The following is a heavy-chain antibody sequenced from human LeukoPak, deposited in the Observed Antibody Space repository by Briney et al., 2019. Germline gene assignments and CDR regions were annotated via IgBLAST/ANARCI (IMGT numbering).Heavy chain of an antibody. Sequence: SETLSLTCTVSGGSISSSSYYWGWIRQPPGKGLEWIGSIYYSGSTYYNPSLKSRVTISVDTSKNQFSLKLSSVTAADTAVYHCSTTKLHIVDYWGQGTLVTVSS. CDR2: IYYSGST. J-gene: IGHJ4*02. CDR3: STTKLHIVDY. CDR1: GGSISSSSYY. V-gene: IGHV4-39*07. D-gene: IGHD1-1*01.